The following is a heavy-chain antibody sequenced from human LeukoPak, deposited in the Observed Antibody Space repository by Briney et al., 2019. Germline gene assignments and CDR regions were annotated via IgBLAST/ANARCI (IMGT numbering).Heavy chain of an antibody. Sequence: PGGSLRLSCVASGFMFNRYWMNWVRQAPGKGLEWVANIKEDGSETYYVDTVKGRFTISRDNAKNSLYLQMNSLRAEDMAVYYCASPYSSRWYELCYWGQGTLVTVSS. CDR2: IKEDGSET. CDR3: ASPYSSRWYELCY. D-gene: IGHD6-13*01. CDR1: GFMFNRYW. V-gene: IGHV3-7*01. J-gene: IGHJ4*02.